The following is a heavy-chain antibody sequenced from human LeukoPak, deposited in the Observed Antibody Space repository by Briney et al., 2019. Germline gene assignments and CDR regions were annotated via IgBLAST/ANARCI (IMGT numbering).Heavy chain of an antibody. CDR3: ARGPQGADSSGWSEYDY. D-gene: IGHD6-19*01. V-gene: IGHV4-39*07. J-gene: IGHJ4*02. CDR1: GGSISSSSYY. Sequence: RSETLSLTCTVSGGSISSSSYYWGWIRQPRGKGLEWIRSIYYSGSTYYNPSLKSRVTISVDTSKNQFSLKLSSVTAADTAVYYCARGPQGADSSGWSEYDYWGQGTLVTVSS. CDR2: IYYSGST.